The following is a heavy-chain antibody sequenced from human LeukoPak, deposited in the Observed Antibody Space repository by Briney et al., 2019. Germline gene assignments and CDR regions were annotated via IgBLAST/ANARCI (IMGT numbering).Heavy chain of an antibody. CDR2: IRYDGVTK. D-gene: IGHD3-10*01. CDR1: GYTFSSYG. V-gene: IGHV3-30*02. CDR3: AKDGPYYGSGAMYYFDF. Sequence: GGSPRVSCAASGYTFSSYGMHWVRQAPGKGLEWVAFIRYDGVTKYYADSVKGRFTISRDNSKNTLYVQMSSLRAEDTAVYYCAKDGPYYGSGAMYYFDFWGQGTPVTVSS. J-gene: IGHJ4*02.